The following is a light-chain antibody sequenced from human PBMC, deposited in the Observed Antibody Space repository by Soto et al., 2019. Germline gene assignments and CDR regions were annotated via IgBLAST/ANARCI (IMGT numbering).Light chain of an antibody. Sequence: SAVTQPGSVSGSPGQSITISCTGTSSDVGDYNYVSWYQQHPGKAPKLVIYDVSNRPSGVSNRFSGSKSGNTASLTVSGLQAEYEADYSCSSYTSSSTLVFGGGTEVPVL. CDR1: SSDVGDYNY. CDR3: SSYTSSSTLV. J-gene: IGLJ2*01. CDR2: DVS. V-gene: IGLV2-14*01.